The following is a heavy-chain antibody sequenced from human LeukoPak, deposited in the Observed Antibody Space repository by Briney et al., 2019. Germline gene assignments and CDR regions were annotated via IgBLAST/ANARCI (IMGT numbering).Heavy chain of an antibody. D-gene: IGHD3-10*01. CDR1: GGSFSGYY. J-gene: IGHJ5*02. CDR2: INHDGST. Sequence: SETLSLTCAVYGGSFSGYYWNWIRQPPGKGLEWIGEINHDGSTNYNPSLKSRVTISVDTSKNQFSLKLSSVTAADTAVYYCARGFRAYYYGSGSYNRWFDPWGQGTLVTVSS. CDR3: ARGFRAYYYGSGSYNRWFDP. V-gene: IGHV4-34*01.